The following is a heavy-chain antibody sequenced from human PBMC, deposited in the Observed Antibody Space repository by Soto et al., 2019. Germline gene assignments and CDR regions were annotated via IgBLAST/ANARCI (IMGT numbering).Heavy chain of an antibody. Sequence: PSETLSLTCAVSGGSISSGGYSWSWIRQPPGKGLEWIGYMYHSGSTSYNPSLKGRVSISVDTSKNQFSLTLTSVTAADTAVYYCARQGFGVLHGLVDVWGQGTTVTVSS. CDR1: GGSISSGGYS. CDR3: ARQGFGVLHGLVDV. D-gene: IGHD3-10*01. CDR2: MYHSGST. V-gene: IGHV4-30-2*01. J-gene: IGHJ6*02.